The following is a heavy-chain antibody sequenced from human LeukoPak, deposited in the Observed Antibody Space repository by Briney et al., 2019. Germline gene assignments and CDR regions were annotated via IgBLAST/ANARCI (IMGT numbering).Heavy chain of an antibody. CDR2: TGSSDAGT. CDR1: GFTLSTYA. CDR3: ARMLGGGYTGLFDC. D-gene: IGHD3-10*02. V-gene: IGHV3-23*01. Sequence: GGSLRLSCAASGFTLSTYAMSWVRQTPGKGLEWVAATGSSDAGTYHADSVRGRFTISRDNSKNTVYLQMNSLRAEDTAVYYCARMLGGGYTGLFDCWGQGTLVTVSS. J-gene: IGHJ4*02.